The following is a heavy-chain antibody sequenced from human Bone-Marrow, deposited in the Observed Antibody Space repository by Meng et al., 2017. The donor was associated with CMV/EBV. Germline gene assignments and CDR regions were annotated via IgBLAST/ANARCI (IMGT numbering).Heavy chain of an antibody. J-gene: IGHJ4*02. CDR2: IYYSGST. CDR1: GGSFSGYY. D-gene: IGHD6-19*01. Sequence: SETLSLTCAVYGGSFSGYYWSWIRQPPGKGLEWIGNIYYSGSTNYNPSLKSRVTISVDTSKNQFSLKLSSVTAADTAVYYCARAGGWVSPFDYWGQGTLVTVSS. CDR3: ARAGGWVSPFDY. V-gene: IGHV4-59*01.